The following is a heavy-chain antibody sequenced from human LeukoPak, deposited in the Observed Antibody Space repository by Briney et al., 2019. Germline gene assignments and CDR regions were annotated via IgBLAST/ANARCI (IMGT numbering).Heavy chain of an antibody. V-gene: IGHV4-59*12. Sequence: SSETLSLTCTVSGGSISSYYWSWIRQPPGKGLEWIGYIHYSGSTHYNPSLKSRVTISVDTSKNQFSLKLSSVTAADTAVYYCARESGTTGFDYWGQGTLVTVSS. CDR2: IHYSGST. J-gene: IGHJ4*02. CDR3: ARESGTTGFDY. D-gene: IGHD4-17*01. CDR1: GGSISSYY.